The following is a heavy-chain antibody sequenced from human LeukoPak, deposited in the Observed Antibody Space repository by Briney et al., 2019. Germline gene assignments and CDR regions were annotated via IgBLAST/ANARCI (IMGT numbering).Heavy chain of an antibody. CDR2: INWNGGTT. J-gene: IGHJ3*02. V-gene: IGHV3-20*04. Sequence: GGSLRLSCAASGFTFDDYGMNCVRHAPGKGLEWVSSINWNGGTTVYADSVKGRFTISRDNAKNSLYLQINSLRAEDTALYYCARMRVVWDLDDAFDIWGRGTMVTVSS. D-gene: IGHD1-26*01. CDR3: ARMRVVWDLDDAFDI. CDR1: GFTFDDYG.